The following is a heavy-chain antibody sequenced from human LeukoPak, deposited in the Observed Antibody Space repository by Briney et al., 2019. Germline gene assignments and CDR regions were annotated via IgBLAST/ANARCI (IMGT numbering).Heavy chain of an antibody. V-gene: IGHV4-34*01. CDR2: INQSGST. Sequence: SETLSLTCSVSGGSLSPYYWSWIRQPPGGGLEWLGEINQSGSTNYNPSLKSRVTISVEKFKNQFSLEVTSVTAADTAIYYCATLGGLYYESHGYPDFDHWGQGTLFTVSS. CDR1: GGSLSPYY. D-gene: IGHD3-22*01. CDR3: ATLGGLYYESHGYPDFDH. J-gene: IGHJ4*02.